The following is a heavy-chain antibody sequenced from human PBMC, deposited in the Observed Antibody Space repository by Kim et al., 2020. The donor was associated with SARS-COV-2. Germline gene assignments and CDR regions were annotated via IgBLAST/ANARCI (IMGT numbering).Heavy chain of an antibody. CDR2: MSRSGTDI. V-gene: IGHV3-23*01. CDR3: AKGLGLTGTTYFYPMDV. CDR1: GFPFSTYA. Sequence: GGSLRLSCATSGFPFSTYAMSWVRQTPGEGLEWVSVMSRSGTDIDYADSGKGRLTISRDNTKNTLFPQKNSLRAEDTAVYYCAKGLGLTGTTYFYPMDVWGQGTTVTVSS. D-gene: IGHD1-20*01. J-gene: IGHJ6*02.